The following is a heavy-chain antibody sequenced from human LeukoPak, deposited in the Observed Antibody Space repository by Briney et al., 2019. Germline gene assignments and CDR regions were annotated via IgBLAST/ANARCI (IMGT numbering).Heavy chain of an antibody. CDR2: ISYDGSNK. CDR3: AREYSGSYWPDY. V-gene: IGHV3-30-3*01. Sequence: GGSLRLSCAASGFTFSSYAMHWVRQAPGKGLEWAAVISYDGSNKYYADSVKGRFTISRDNSKNTLYLQMNSLRAEDTAVYYCAREYSGSYWPDYWGQGTLVTVSS. J-gene: IGHJ4*02. CDR1: GFTFSSYA. D-gene: IGHD1-26*01.